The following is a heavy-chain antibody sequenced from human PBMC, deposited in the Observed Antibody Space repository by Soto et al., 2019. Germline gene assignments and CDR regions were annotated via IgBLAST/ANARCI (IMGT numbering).Heavy chain of an antibody. D-gene: IGHD2-2*01. J-gene: IGHJ6*02. V-gene: IGHV3-30*18. CDR2: ISYDGSNK. CDR3: AKRTMRTKERYYYYYGMDV. Sequence: RGSLRLSCAASGFTFSSYGMHWVRQAPGKGLEWVAVISYDGSNKYYADSVKGRFTISRDNSKNTLYLQMNSLRAEDTAVYYCAKRTMRTKERYYYYYGMDVWGQGTTVTVSS. CDR1: GFTFSSYG.